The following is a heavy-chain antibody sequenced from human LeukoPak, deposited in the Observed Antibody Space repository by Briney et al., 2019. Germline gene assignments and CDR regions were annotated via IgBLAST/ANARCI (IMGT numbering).Heavy chain of an antibody. D-gene: IGHD3-22*01. CDR2: IYTSGST. CDR3: ARGNYYDSSEYYFDY. Sequence: SETLSLTCTVSGGSISSGSYYWSWIRQPAGKGLEWIGRIYTSGSTNYNPSLKSRVTISVDTSKNQFSLKLSSVTAADTAVYYCARGNYYDSSEYYFDYWGQGTLVTVSS. J-gene: IGHJ4*02. CDR1: GGSISSGSYY. V-gene: IGHV4-61*02.